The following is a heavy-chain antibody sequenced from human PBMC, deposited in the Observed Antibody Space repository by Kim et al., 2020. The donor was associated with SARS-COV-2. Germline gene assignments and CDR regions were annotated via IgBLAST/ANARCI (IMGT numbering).Heavy chain of an antibody. CDR2: IWYDGSNK. V-gene: IGHV3-33*01. D-gene: IGHD2-15*01. J-gene: IGHJ6*02. CDR1: GFTFSSYG. Sequence: GGSLRLSCAASGFTFSSYGMHWVRQAPGKGLEWVAVIWYDGSNKYYADSVKGRFTISRDNSKNTLYLQMNSLRAEDTAVYYCARVYRVQCSGGSCPQVYYYYGMDVWGQGTTVTVSS. CDR3: ARVYRVQCSGGSCPQVYYYYGMDV.